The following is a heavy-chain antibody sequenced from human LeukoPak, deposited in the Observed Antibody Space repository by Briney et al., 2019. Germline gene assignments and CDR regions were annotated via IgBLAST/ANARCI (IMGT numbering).Heavy chain of an antibody. J-gene: IGHJ4*02. D-gene: IGHD6-19*01. CDR3: ATYSSGKGDDY. CDR1: GYTFSGYG. CDR2: ISAYNGNT. V-gene: IGHV1-18*01. Sequence: ASVKVSCKASGYTFSGYGISWVRQAPGQGLEWMGWISAYNGNTNYAQKLQGRVTMTTDTSTSTAYMELRSLRSDDTAVYYCATYSSGKGDDYWGQGTLVTVSS.